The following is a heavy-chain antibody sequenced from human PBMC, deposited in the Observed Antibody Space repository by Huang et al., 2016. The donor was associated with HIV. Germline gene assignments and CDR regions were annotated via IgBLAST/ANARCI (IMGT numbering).Heavy chain of an antibody. CDR2: INTYSGKA. CDR1: GYTFTDYG. Sequence: QAQLVQSGAEVMKPGASVKVSCKASGYTFTDYGITWVRQAPGQGLEWMGWINTYSGKADYSERFQGRVTMTSETSTSTAYMELRRLRYDDTAVYYCAKDRLGANDALDIWGQGTVVTASS. V-gene: IGHV1-18*01. D-gene: IGHD6-6*01. J-gene: IGHJ3*02. CDR3: AKDRLGANDALDI.